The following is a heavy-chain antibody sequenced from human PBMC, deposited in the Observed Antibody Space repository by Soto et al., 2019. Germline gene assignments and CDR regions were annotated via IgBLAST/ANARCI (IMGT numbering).Heavy chain of an antibody. CDR1: GCTLTELS. CDR2: FDPEDGET. CDR3: ATSSYDSSGYYYALYDY. Sequence: GASVKVSCKVSGCTLTELSMHWVRQAPGKGLEWMGGFDPEDGETIYAQKFQGRVTMTEDTSTDTAYMELSSLRSEGTAVYYCATSSYDSSGYYYALYDYWGQGTLVTVSS. J-gene: IGHJ4*02. D-gene: IGHD3-22*01. V-gene: IGHV1-24*01.